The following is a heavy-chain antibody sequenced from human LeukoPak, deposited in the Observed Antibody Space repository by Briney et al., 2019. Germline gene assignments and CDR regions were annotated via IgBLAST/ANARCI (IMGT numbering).Heavy chain of an antibody. V-gene: IGHV3-9*01. CDR2: ISWSSAII. J-gene: IGHJ4*02. CDR3: AKGGASALYYFDY. Sequence: HPGGSLRLSCAASGFTFDDYAMHWVRQAPGKGLEWVSGISWSSAIIAYADSVKGRFTISRDNAKNFLSLQMNSLRAEDTALYYCAKGGASALYYFDYWGQGTLVTVSS. CDR1: GFTFDDYA.